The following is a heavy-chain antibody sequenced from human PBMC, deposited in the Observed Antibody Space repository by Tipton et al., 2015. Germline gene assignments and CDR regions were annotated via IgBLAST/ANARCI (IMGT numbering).Heavy chain of an antibody. Sequence: VQLVQSGAEVRKPGESLKISCATSGYTFTNYWIAWVRQMPGKGLDLMGIIYPGDSDTRYSPSFQGRVTISADNSINTAYLQWSSLKASDTAIYYCARPSDTLSPYAFDIWGQGTLVTVSS. V-gene: IGHV5-51*01. J-gene: IGHJ3*02. CDR1: GYTFTNYW. D-gene: IGHD2-2*02. CDR3: ARPSDTLSPYAFDI. CDR2: IYPGDSDT.